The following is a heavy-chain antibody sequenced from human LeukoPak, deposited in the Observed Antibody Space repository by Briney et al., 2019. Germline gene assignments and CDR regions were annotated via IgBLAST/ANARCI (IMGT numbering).Heavy chain of an antibody. J-gene: IGHJ4*02. Sequence: SETLSLTCTVYGGSFSGYYWSWIRQPPGKGLEWIGEINHSGSTNYNPSLKSRVTIIVDTSKNQFSLKLSSVTAADTAVYYCARGARWLWFNDYWGQGTLVTVSS. CDR3: ARGARWLWFNDY. CDR2: INHSGST. D-gene: IGHD3-10*01. V-gene: IGHV4-34*01. CDR1: GGSFSGYY.